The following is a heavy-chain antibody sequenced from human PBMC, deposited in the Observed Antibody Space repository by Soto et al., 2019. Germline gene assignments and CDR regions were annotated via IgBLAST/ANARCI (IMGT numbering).Heavy chain of an antibody. CDR1: GGSINDYY. CDR2: IYYSGST. Sequence: NPSETLSLTCTVSGGSINDYYWNWIRKPPGKGLEWLGYIYYSGSTNYSPALKSRVTISVDTSKNQFSLKVTSVTASDTGVYFCARHALQNEFDLWGQGTPVTVS. V-gene: IGHV4-59*08. CDR3: ARHALQNEFDL. J-gene: IGHJ4*02.